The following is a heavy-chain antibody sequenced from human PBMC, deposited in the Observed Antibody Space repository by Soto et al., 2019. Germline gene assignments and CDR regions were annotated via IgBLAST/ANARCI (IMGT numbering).Heavy chain of an antibody. D-gene: IGHD3-22*01. J-gene: IGHJ4*02. V-gene: IGHV1-18*01. CDR3: ARFPYDSSGYYPGFDY. CDR2: ISAYNGNT. Sequence: ASVKVSCKTSGYTFTSYGISWVRQAPGQGLEWMGWISAYNGNTNYAQKLQGRVTMTTDTSTSTAYMELRSLRSDDTAVYYCARFPYDSSGYYPGFDYWGQGTLVTVSS. CDR1: GYTFTSYG.